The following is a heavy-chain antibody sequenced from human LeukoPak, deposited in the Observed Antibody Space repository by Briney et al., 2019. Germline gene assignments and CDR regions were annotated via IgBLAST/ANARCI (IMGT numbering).Heavy chain of an antibody. J-gene: IGHJ3*02. D-gene: IGHD6-19*01. Sequence: SVKVSCKASGGTFSSYAISWVRQAPGQGLEWMGGIIPVFGTANYAQKFQGRVTITADESTSTAYMELSSLRSEDTAVYYCARLKAGVNAFDIWGQGTMVTVSS. CDR1: GGTFSSYA. V-gene: IGHV1-69*13. CDR2: IIPVFGTA. CDR3: ARLKAGVNAFDI.